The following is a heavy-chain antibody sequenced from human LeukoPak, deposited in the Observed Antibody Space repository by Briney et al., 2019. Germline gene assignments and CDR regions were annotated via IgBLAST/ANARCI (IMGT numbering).Heavy chain of an antibody. Sequence: GGSLRLSCAASGFTFSSYGMHWVRQAPGKGLEGVAVIWYDGSNKYYADSVKGRFTISRDNSKNTLYLQMNSLRAEDTAVYYCARDSGSYYPGVFDYWGQGTLVTVSS. CDR3: ARDSGSYYPGVFDY. CDR1: GFTFSSYG. CDR2: IWYDGSNK. V-gene: IGHV3-33*01. J-gene: IGHJ4*02. D-gene: IGHD1-26*01.